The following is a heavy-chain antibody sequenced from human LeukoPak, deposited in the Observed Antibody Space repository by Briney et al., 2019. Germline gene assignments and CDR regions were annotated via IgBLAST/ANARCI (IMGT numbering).Heavy chain of an antibody. D-gene: IGHD6-19*01. CDR2: IRYDGSNK. Sequence: GGYLRLSCAASGFTFNSYGMHWVRQAPGKGLEWVAFIRYDGSNKYYADSVKGRFTISRDNSKNTLYLQMNSLRAEDTAVYYCARGPYTNGHYFDYWGQGTLATVSS. J-gene: IGHJ4*02. V-gene: IGHV3-30*02. CDR3: ARGPYTNGHYFDY. CDR1: GFTFNSYG.